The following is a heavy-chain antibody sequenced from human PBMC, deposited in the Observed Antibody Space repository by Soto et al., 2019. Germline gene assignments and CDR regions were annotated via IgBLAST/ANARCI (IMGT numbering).Heavy chain of an antibody. CDR3: ERHYFALRQNNWSDP. V-gene: IGHV4-39*01. CDR2: IFYLGSS. D-gene: IGHD1-26*01. Sequence: SEPLSLTCTVSGDSIISSDFYWGWVRQPPGKGLEWIGSIFYLGSSYYNPSLKSRVTMSVDTSKNQFSLRLRSVTAADTALYFCERHYFALRQNNWSDPWGQRIMVT. J-gene: IGHJ5*02. CDR1: GDSIISSDFY.